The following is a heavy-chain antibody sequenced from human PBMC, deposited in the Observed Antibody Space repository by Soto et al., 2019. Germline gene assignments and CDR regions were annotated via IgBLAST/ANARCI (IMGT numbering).Heavy chain of an antibody. CDR2: IRKKTNSYTT. J-gene: IGHJ4*02. Sequence: EVQLVESGGGLGQPGGSLRLSCAASGLTFSDRYMDWVRQAPGKGLEWVGRIRKKTNSYTTEYAASVKGRFIISRDDSTSSLYMQMSSLKTEDTAVYYCTTVTTVDCYFDFWGQGTMVTVSS. CDR3: TTVTTVDCYFDF. D-gene: IGHD4-17*01. CDR1: GLTFSDRY. V-gene: IGHV3-72*01.